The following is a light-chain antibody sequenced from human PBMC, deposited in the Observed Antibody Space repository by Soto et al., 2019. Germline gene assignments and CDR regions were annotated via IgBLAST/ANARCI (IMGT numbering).Light chain of an antibody. V-gene: IGKV1-33*01. Sequence: DIQITQSPSSLSVSVGDRVTITCQASQDIRNSLNWYQQKAGKAPELLVNDATNLELGVPSRFSGSGSGTDFTFTISSLQPEDFATYYCQQYYDSMYTFGQGTKLEI. CDR3: QQYYDSMYT. J-gene: IGKJ2*01. CDR2: DAT. CDR1: QDIRNS.